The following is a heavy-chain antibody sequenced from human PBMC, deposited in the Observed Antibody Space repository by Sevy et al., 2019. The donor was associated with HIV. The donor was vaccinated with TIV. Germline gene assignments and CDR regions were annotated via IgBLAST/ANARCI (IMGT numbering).Heavy chain of an antibody. D-gene: IGHD2-21*01. J-gene: IGHJ4*02. V-gene: IGHV3-30*04. Sequence: GGSLRLSCADSGFTFSSYAMHWVRQAPGKGLEWVAVMSYDGTNEYYADSVKGRFTISRDNSKNTLFLQMNSLRAEDTAVYYCARDSSIHPGYFDYWGQGTLVTVSS. CDR3: ARDSSIHPGYFDY. CDR2: MSYDGTNE. CDR1: GFTFSSYA.